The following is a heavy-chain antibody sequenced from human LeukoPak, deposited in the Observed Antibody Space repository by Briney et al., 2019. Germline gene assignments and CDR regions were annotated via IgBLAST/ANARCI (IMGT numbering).Heavy chain of an antibody. V-gene: IGHV3-48*03. D-gene: IGHD2-15*01. CDR2: ISSSGSTI. CDR1: GFTFRSYE. J-gene: IGHJ4*02. CDR3: AKVAEDIVVVVAATRPQDSDYFDY. Sequence: PGGSLRLSCAASGFTFRSYEMNWVRQAPGKGLEWVSYISSSGSTIYYADSVKGRFTISRDNSKNTLYLQMNSLRAEDTAVYYCAKVAEDIVVVVAATRPQDSDYFDYWGQGTLVTVSS.